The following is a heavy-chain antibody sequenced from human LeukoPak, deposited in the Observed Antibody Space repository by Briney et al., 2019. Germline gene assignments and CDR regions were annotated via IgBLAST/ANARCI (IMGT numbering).Heavy chain of an antibody. V-gene: IGHV4-30-2*01. CDR1: GGSISSGGYS. CDR3: ARGQPYYFDY. Sequence: SETLSLTCAVSGGSISSGGYSWSWIRQPPGKGLEWIGYIYHSGSTYYNPSLKSRVTISVDRSKNQFSLKLSSVTAVDTAVYYCARGQPYYFDYWGQGTLVTVSS. CDR2: IYHSGST. J-gene: IGHJ4*02.